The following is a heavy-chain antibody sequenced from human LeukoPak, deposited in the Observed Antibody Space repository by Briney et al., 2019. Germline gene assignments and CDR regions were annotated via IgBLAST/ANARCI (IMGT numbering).Heavy chain of an antibody. CDR2: IGGNSYYT. Sequence: GGSLRLSCAASGFTFSDYYMSRIRQTPEKGLEWVSYIGGNSYYTNYADSVKGRFTISRDNAKNSLYLQMNSLRAEDTAVYYCARGDGGNSAFDYWGQGNLVTVSS. CDR3: ARGDGGNSAFDY. J-gene: IGHJ4*02. D-gene: IGHD4-23*01. V-gene: IGHV3-11*05. CDR1: GFTFSDYY.